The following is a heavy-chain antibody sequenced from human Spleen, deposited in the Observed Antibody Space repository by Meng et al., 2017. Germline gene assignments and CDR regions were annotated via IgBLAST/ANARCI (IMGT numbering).Heavy chain of an antibody. CDR1: GFDFTSHE. V-gene: IGHV3-48*03. J-gene: IGHJ3*02. CDR3: ARTPIRLSDAFDI. Sequence: GESLKISCAASGFDFTSHEMNWVRQAPGKGLEWVSYISGSGSPIYYADSVKGRFTISRDNAKNSLYLQMNSLRAEDTAVYYCARTPIRLSDAFDIWGQGTMVTVSS. CDR2: ISGSGSPI. D-gene: IGHD4-17*01.